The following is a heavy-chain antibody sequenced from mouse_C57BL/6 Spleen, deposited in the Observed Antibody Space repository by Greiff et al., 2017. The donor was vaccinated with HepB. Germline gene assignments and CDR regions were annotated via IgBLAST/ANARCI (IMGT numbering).Heavy chain of an antibody. Sequence: EVKVEESGGGLVKPGGSLKLSCAASGFTFSDYGMHWVRQAPEKGLEWVAYISSGSSTIYYADTVKGRFTISRDNAKNTLFLQMTSLRSEDTAMYYCARPTYWDYFDYWGQGTTLTVSS. J-gene: IGHJ2*01. CDR3: ARPTYWDYFDY. CDR2: ISSGSSTI. D-gene: IGHD2-10*01. V-gene: IGHV5-17*01. CDR1: GFTFSDYG.